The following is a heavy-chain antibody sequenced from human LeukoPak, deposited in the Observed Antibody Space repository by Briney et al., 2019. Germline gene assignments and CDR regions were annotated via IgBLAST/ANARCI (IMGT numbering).Heavy chain of an antibody. D-gene: IGHD2-2*01. CDR1: GGSISSYY. Sequence: SETLSLTCTVSGGSISSYYWSWIRQPPGKGLEWIGHIYYSGSTNYNPSLKSRVTISVDTSKNQFSLKLSSVTAADTAVYYCAREGGYCSSTSCYGQFDYWGQGTLVTVSS. J-gene: IGHJ4*02. V-gene: IGHV4-59*01. CDR3: AREGGYCSSTSCYGQFDY. CDR2: IYYSGST.